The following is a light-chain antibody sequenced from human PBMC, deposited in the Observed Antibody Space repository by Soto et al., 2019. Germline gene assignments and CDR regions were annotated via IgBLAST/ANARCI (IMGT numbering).Light chain of an antibody. CDR2: GAS. CDR1: QSVNNNY. V-gene: IGKV3-20*01. J-gene: IGKJ3*01. CDR3: QQYGSSYT. Sequence: EIVLTQSPGTLSLSPGERATLSCRASQSVNNNYLAWSQQKPGQPPRLLIYGASSRAIGIPDRFSGGGSGTDFTLTISRLEPEDFAVYYCQQYGSSYTFGPGTKVDIK.